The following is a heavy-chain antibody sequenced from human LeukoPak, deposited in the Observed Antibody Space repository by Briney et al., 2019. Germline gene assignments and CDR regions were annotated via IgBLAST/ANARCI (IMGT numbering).Heavy chain of an antibody. CDR2: ISGSGGST. V-gene: IGHV3-23*01. CDR3: AKDIRWFGEDDAFDI. J-gene: IGHJ3*02. CDR1: GFTFSSYA. Sequence: GGSLRLSCAASGFTFSSYAMSWVRQAPGKGLEWVSAISGSGGSTYYADSVKGRFTISRDNSKNKQYLQINSLKAEDTAVYYCAKDIRWFGEDDAFDIWGQGTMVTVSS. D-gene: IGHD3-10*01.